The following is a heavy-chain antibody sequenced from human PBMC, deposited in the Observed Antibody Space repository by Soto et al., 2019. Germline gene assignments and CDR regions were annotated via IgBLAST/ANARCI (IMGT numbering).Heavy chain of an antibody. Sequence: QVQLVQSGAEVKKPGASVKVSCKVSGYTLTELSMHWVRQAPGKGLEWMGGFDPEDGETIYAQKSQGRVTMTEVTSTDTAYMELSSLRSEDTAVDYCATVPYSSSGPCECWGQGTMVTVSS. CDR2: FDPEDGET. CDR3: ATVPYSSSGPCEC. J-gene: IGHJ4*02. CDR1: GYTLTELS. D-gene: IGHD6-13*01. V-gene: IGHV1-24*01.